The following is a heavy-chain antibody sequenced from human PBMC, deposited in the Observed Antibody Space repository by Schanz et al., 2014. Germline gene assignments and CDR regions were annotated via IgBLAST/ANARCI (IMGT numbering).Heavy chain of an antibody. Sequence: QMQLQESGPGLVKPSETLSLTCTVSGASISDDYWGWIRQPPGKGLEWLGYIYYSGTSNYSPSLRSRVSISADLSRNQISLKLSSVTAADTAVYYCARAPRYYGSFDFWGQGALVTVSS. CDR3: ARAPRYYGSFDF. CDR1: GASISDDY. D-gene: IGHD3-10*01. CDR2: IYYSGTS. V-gene: IGHV4-59*01. J-gene: IGHJ4*02.